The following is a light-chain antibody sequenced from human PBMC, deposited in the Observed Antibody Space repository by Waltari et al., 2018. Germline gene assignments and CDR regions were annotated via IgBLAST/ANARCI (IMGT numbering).Light chain of an antibody. CDR3: LQSYSTPA. Sequence: DIQMTQSPSSLSASVGDRVTITCQASQSISSYLSWYQQKPGKAPKLLIYAASRLQSGVPSRFSGSESGTDFTLTISSLQIEDFATYYCLQSYSTPAFGQGTKVEIK. CDR1: QSISSY. V-gene: IGKV1-39*01. CDR2: AAS. J-gene: IGKJ1*01.